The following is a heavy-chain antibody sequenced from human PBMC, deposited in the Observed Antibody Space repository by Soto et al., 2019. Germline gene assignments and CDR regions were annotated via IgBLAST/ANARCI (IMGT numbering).Heavy chain of an antibody. CDR1: GFTFTNAW. V-gene: IGHV3-15*07. CDR3: TTDSYITIVLVRFAY. D-gene: IGHD2-15*01. J-gene: IGHJ4*01. Sequence: PWGSLRLSCAASGFTFTNAWINWVRQAPGKGLEWVGRIKSKIDGGTTDFAAPVKGRFAISRDDSKNMVYLQMNSLKTEDTAIYYFTTDSYITIVLVRFAYWGHGTLVTVSS. CDR2: IKSKIDGGTT.